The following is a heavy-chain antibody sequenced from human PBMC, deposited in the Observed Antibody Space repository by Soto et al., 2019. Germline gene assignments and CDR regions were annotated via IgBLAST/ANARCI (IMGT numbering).Heavy chain of an antibody. Sequence: QVQLVQSGAEVKKPGSSVKVSCKASGGTFSNYAVSWVRQAPGQRLEWMGEVIPIFVSAHYAPKFQGRITITADESTSTAYMELSGRTSEDTAIYYCARDVSSDTTGFRGYDLWGQGTQVTVSS. J-gene: IGHJ4*02. CDR2: VIPIFVSA. D-gene: IGHD3-10*01. V-gene: IGHV1-69*01. CDR1: GGTFSNYA. CDR3: ARDVSSDTTGFRGYDL.